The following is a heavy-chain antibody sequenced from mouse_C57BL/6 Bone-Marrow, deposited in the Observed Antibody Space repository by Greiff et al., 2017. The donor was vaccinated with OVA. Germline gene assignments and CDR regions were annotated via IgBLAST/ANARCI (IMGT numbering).Heavy chain of an antibody. CDR2: ISYDGSN. Sequence: VQLKESGPGLVKPSQSLSLTCSVTGYSITSGYYWNWIRQFPGNKLEWMGYISYDGSNNYNPSLKNRISITRDTSKNQFFLKLNSVTTEDTATYYCARALYYYGPWGQGTTLTVSS. V-gene: IGHV3-6*01. CDR1: GYSITSGYY. CDR3: ARALYYYGP. J-gene: IGHJ2*01. D-gene: IGHD1-1*01.